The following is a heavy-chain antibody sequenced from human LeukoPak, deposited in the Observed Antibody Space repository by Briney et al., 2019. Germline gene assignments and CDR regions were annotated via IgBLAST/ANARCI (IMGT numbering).Heavy chain of an antibody. CDR2: IYYSGST. J-gene: IGHJ4*02. Sequence: SGTLSLTCTVSGGSISSSSYYWGWIRQPPGKGLEWIGSIYYSGSTYYNPSLKSRVTISVDTSKNQFSLKLSSVTAADTAVYYCARHDPGIAAAGPDYWGQGTLVTVSS. CDR3: ARHDPGIAAAGPDY. D-gene: IGHD6-13*01. V-gene: IGHV4-39*01. CDR1: GGSISSSSYY.